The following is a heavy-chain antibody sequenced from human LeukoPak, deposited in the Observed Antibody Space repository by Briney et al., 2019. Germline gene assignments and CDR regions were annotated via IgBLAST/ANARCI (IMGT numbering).Heavy chain of an antibody. CDR3: AKDWDSSGSGYYHIDY. V-gene: IGHV3-30*18. J-gene: IGHJ4*02. Sequence: PGGSLRLSCAASGFTFSSYGMHWVRQAPGKGLEWVAVISYDERNKHYADSVEGRFTISRDNSKNTLYLQMNSLRAEDTAVYYYAKDWDSSGSGYYHIDYWGQGTLVTVSS. D-gene: IGHD3-22*01. CDR2: ISYDERNK. CDR1: GFTFSSYG.